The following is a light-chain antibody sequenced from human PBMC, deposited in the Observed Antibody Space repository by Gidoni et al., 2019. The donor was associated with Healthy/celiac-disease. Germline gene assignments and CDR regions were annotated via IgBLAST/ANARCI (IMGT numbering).Light chain of an antibody. CDR3: QQYYSTPQT. J-gene: IGKJ1*01. V-gene: IGKV4-1*01. CDR2: WAS. CDR1: QSVLYSSNNKNY. Sequence: DIVMTQSPDSLAVSLGERGTINCKSSQSVLYSSNNKNYLAWYHRKPGQPPKLLIYWASTRESGVPDRFSGGGSGTDFTLTIGSLQAEDVAVYYCQQYYSTPQTFGQGTKVEIK.